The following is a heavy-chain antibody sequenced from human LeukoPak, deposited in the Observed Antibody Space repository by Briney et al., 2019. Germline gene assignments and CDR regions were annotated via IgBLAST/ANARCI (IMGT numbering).Heavy chain of an antibody. J-gene: IGHJ5*02. Sequence: GRSLRLSCAASGFTFSSYGMHWVRQAPGKGLEWVAVISYDGSNKYYADPVKGRFTISRDNSKNTLYLQMNSLRAEDTAVYYCAREYCSGGSCYWFDPWGQGTLVTVSS. CDR2: ISYDGSNK. D-gene: IGHD2-15*01. CDR3: AREYCSGGSCYWFDP. CDR1: GFTFSSYG. V-gene: IGHV3-30*03.